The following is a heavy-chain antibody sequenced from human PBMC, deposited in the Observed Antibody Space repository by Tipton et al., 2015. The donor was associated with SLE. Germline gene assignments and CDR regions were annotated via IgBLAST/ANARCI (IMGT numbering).Heavy chain of an antibody. D-gene: IGHD3-10*01. Sequence: SLRLSCAASGFTFSRYAMSWVRQAPGKGLEWVSAISGRGGSTYYADSVKGRFTISRDNAKNSLYLQMNSLRAEDMALYYCAKDTAPYYYGSGSLGGMDVWGQGTTVTVSS. V-gene: IGHV3-23*01. CDR3: AKDTAPYYYGSGSLGGMDV. CDR1: GFTFSRYA. J-gene: IGHJ6*02. CDR2: ISGRGGST.